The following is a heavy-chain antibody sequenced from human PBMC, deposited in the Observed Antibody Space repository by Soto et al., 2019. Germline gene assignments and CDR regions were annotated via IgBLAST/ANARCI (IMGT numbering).Heavy chain of an antibody. CDR1: GFTFSSYW. D-gene: IGHD5-18*01. J-gene: IGHJ4*02. CDR2: IKQDGSEK. CDR3: ARVTKDTAIAFDY. Sequence: EVQLVESGGGLVQPGGSLRLSCAASGFTFSSYWMSWVRQAPGKGLEWVANIKQDGSEKYYVDSVKGRFTISRDNAKNSLYLQMNSLRAEDTAVYYCARVTKDTAIAFDYWGQGTLVTVSS. V-gene: IGHV3-7*05.